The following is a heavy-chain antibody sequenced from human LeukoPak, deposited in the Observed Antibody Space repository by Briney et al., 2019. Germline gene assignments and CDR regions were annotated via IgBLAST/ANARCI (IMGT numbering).Heavy chain of an antibody. CDR2: ISYDGSNK. D-gene: IGHD2-2*01. CDR3: AKVVPAAKEAYYFAY. CDR1: RFTFSSYG. J-gene: IGHJ4*02. Sequence: GGSLRLSCAASRFTFSSYGMHWVRQAPGKGLEWVAVISYDGSNKYYADSVKGRFTISRDNSKNTLYLQMNSLRAEDTAVYYCAKVVPAAKEAYYFAYWGQGTLVTVSS. V-gene: IGHV3-30*18.